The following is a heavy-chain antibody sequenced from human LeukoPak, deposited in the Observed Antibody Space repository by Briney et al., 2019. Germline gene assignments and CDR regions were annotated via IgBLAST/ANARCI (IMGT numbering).Heavy chain of an antibody. J-gene: IGHJ4*02. CDR2: ISGSGGST. CDR1: GFTFSSYA. D-gene: IGHD6-19*01. CDR3: AKDLAPPPVGGVMRSGPLYY. V-gene: IGHV3-23*01. Sequence: GGSLRLSCAASGFTFSSYAMSWVRQAPGKGLEWVSAISGSGGSTYYADSVKGRFTISRDNSKNTLYLQMNSLRAEDTAVYYCAKDLAPPPVGGVMRSGPLYYWGQGTLVTVSS.